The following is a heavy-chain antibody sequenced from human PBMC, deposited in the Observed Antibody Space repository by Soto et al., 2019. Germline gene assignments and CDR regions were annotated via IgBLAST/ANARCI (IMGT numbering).Heavy chain of an antibody. Sequence: ASVKVSCKASGYTFSDYYIHWMRQAPGQGLEWMGWINPNSGGTKYAHKFQGWVTMTRDTSIKTAYMELSRLTSDDTAVYYCARESGGATATLDYYYFXMDVWGKGPTVTVSS. J-gene: IGHJ6*03. CDR2: INPNSGGT. CDR1: GYTFSDYY. D-gene: IGHD5-12*01. V-gene: IGHV1-2*04. CDR3: ARESGGATATLDYYYFXMDV.